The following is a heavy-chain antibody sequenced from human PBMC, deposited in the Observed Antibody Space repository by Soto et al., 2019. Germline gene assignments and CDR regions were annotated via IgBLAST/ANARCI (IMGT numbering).Heavy chain of an antibody. CDR2: TSYDGSNK. J-gene: IGHJ6*02. Sequence: GGSLRLSCAASGFTFSSYAMHWVRQAPGKGLEWVAVTSYDGSNKYYADSVKGRFTISRDNSKNTLYLQMNSLRAEDTAVYYCARDKGYCSGGSCFYNYYYGMDVWGQGTTVTVSS. CDR1: GFTFSSYA. CDR3: ARDKGYCSGGSCFYNYYYGMDV. V-gene: IGHV3-30-3*01. D-gene: IGHD2-15*01.